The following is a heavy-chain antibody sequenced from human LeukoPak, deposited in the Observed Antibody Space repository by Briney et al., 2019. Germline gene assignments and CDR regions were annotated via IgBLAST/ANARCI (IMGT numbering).Heavy chain of an antibody. CDR3: ARESLTWLQSRTSWFDP. Sequence: PSETLPLTCSVSGYSISSGNYWGWIRLPPGKGLEWIGSIYYSGNTYYNASLKSQVSISIDTSKNQFSLRLSSVTAADTAVYYCARESLTWLQSRTSWFDPWGQGTLVTVSS. D-gene: IGHD5-24*01. V-gene: IGHV4-38-2*02. CDR2: IYYSGNT. J-gene: IGHJ5*02. CDR1: GYSISSGNY.